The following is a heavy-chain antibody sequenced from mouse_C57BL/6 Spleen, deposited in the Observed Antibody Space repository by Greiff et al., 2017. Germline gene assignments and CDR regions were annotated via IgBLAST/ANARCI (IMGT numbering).Heavy chain of an antibody. CDR3: ARGTTVVATDYWYFDV. V-gene: IGHV1-82*01. CDR2: IYPGDGDT. D-gene: IGHD1-1*01. Sequence: QVQLQQSGPELVKPGASVKISCKASGYAFSSSWMNWVKQRPGKGLEWIGRIYPGDGDTNYNGKFKGKATLTADKSSSTAYMQLSSLTSEDSAVYFCARGTTVVATDYWYFDVWGTGTTVTVSS. J-gene: IGHJ1*03. CDR1: GYAFSSSW.